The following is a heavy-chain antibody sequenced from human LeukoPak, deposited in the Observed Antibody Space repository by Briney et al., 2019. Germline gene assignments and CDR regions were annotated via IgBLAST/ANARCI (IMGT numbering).Heavy chain of an antibody. CDR2: ISYDGSNK. Sequence: TGGSLRLSCAASGFTFSSYAMHWVRQAPGKGLEWVAVISYDGSNKYYADSVKGRFTISRDNSKNTLYLQMNSLRAEDTAVYYCARDPRFLEWLSGVDVWGQGTTVTVSS. D-gene: IGHD3-3*01. CDR3: ARDPRFLEWLSGVDV. CDR1: GFTFSSYA. V-gene: IGHV3-30-3*01. J-gene: IGHJ6*02.